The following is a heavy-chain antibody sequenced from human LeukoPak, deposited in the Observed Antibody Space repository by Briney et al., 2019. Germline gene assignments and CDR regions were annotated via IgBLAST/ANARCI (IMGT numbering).Heavy chain of an antibody. D-gene: IGHD3-10*01. Sequence: SVKVSCMASGGTFSSYAISWVRQAPGQGLEWMGGIIPIFGTANYAQKFQGRVTITADKSTSTAYMELSSLRSEDTAVYYCARGWFGELFGLAFDIWGQGTMVTVSS. CDR3: ARGWFGELFGLAFDI. CDR2: IIPIFGTA. J-gene: IGHJ3*02. V-gene: IGHV1-69*06. CDR1: GGTFSSYA.